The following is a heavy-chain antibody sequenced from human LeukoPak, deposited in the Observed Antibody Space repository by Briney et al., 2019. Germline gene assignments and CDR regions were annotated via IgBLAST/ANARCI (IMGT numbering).Heavy chain of an antibody. CDR2: IKEDGSAR. J-gene: IGHJ6*02. CDR3: AGGTGMDV. Sequence: GGSLRLSRAASGVTFSSYWMNWVRQAPGKGLEWVANIKEDGSARYYVDFVKGRFSISRDNAKKSVYLQMNSLGADDTAVYYCAGGTGMDVWGQGTPVTVSS. CDR1: GVTFSSYW. D-gene: IGHD1-1*01. V-gene: IGHV3-7*05.